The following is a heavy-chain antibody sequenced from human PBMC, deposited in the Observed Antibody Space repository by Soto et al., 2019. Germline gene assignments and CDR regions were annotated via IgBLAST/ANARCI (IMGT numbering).Heavy chain of an antibody. V-gene: IGHV3-23*01. Sequence: GGSLRLSCAASGFTFSSYAMSWVRQAPGKGLEWVSAISGSGGSTYYADSVKGRFTISRDNSKNTLYLQMNSLRAEDTAVYYCAKTRDSSGYYYHWFDYWGQGTLVTVSS. J-gene: IGHJ4*02. CDR2: ISGSGGST. D-gene: IGHD3-22*01. CDR3: AKTRDSSGYYYHWFDY. CDR1: GFTFSSYA.